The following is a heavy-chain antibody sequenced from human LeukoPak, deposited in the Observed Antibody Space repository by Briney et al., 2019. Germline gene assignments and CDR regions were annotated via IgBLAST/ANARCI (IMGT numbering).Heavy chain of an antibody. CDR2: IYYSGST. CDR1: GGSISSGGYY. V-gene: IGHV4-31*03. J-gene: IGHJ4*02. Sequence: SETLSLTCTVSGGSISSGGYYWRWIRQHPGMGVEWIGYIYYSGSTYYNPSLKSRVTISVDTSKNQFSLKLSSVTAADTAVYYCARGTRGDYDYYFDYWGQGTLVTVSS. D-gene: IGHD4-17*01. CDR3: ARGTRGDYDYYFDY.